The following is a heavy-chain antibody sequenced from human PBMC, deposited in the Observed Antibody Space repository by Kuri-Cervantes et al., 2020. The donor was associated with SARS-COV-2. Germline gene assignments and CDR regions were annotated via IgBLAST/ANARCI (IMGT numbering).Heavy chain of an antibody. CDR3: ASPIIVGATDY. V-gene: IGHV4-30-4*08. CDR1: GGSINIANYY. Sequence: SETLSLTCTVSGGSINIANYYWSWVRQPPGMGLGWIGHIYYSGNTYYNPSLKSRVSMSVDTSKNQFSLKLNAVTAADTAVYYCASPIIVGATDYWGQGILVTVSS. J-gene: IGHJ4*02. D-gene: IGHD1-26*01. CDR2: IYYSGNT.